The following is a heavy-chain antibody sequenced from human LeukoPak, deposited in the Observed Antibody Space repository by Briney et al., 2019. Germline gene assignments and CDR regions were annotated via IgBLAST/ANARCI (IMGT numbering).Heavy chain of an antibody. CDR1: GGSLTSNSYY. D-gene: IGHD2-15*01. CDR3: ARDNEYCSGGSCSLDY. J-gene: IGHJ4*02. Sequence: SETLSLTCTVSGGSLTSNSYYWVWIRQPPGKGLEWIVHISYRGTTYYNPSLKIRVAMSVDTSKNQFSLKLNSVTAADTAVYFCARDNEYCSGGSCSLDYWGQGTLVTVSS. CDR2: ISYRGTT. V-gene: IGHV4-39*07.